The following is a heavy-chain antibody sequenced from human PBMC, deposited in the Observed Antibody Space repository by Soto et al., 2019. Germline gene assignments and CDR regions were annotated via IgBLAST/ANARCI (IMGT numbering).Heavy chain of an antibody. CDR2: IKQDGSDK. CDR1: GFTFSSYA. V-gene: IGHV3-7*01. J-gene: IGHJ4*02. D-gene: IGHD6-13*01. CDR3: ARNSDDDGSTCYRPWDF. Sequence: PGGSLRLSCAASGFTFSSYAMSWVRQAPGKGLEWVASIKQDGSDKKYVESVKGRITISRDNDKNLLSLQMNSLRAEDTALYYCARNSDDDGSTCYRPWDFWGQGTLVTVSS.